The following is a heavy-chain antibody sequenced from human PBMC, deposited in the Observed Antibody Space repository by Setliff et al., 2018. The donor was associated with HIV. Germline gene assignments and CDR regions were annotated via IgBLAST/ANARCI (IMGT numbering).Heavy chain of an antibody. V-gene: IGHV4-34*01. CDR2: VHHSGRTT. Sequence: SETLSLTCAVYGGPFSGYYWGWIRQSPGKGLEWIGEVHHSGRTTNYNPSLKSRVTMSVDTSKNQFSLKLTSVTAADTGTYYCARTTYSGSYFNDSWGQGTLVTVSS. J-gene: IGHJ5*01. CDR1: GGPFSGYY. D-gene: IGHD1-26*01. CDR3: ARTTYSGSYFNDS.